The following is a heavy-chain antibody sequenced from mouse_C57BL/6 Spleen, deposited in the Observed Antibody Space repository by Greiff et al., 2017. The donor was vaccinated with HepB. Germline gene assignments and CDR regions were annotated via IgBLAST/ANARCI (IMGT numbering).Heavy chain of an antibody. CDR2: IRNKANGYTT. CDR3: ARYKTYFDV. CDR1: GFTFTDYY. V-gene: IGHV7-3*01. Sequence: EVQRVESGGGLVQPGGSLSLSCAASGFTFTDYYMSWVRQPPGKALEWLGFIRNKANGYTTEYSASVKGRFTLSRDNSQSILYLQMNALRAEDSATYYCARYKTYFDVWGTGTTVTVSS. J-gene: IGHJ1*03.